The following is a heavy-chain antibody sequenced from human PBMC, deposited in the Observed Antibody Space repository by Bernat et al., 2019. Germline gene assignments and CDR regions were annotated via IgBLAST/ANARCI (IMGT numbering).Heavy chain of an antibody. D-gene: IGHD3-22*01. CDR3: ARGRVVVIKGDAFDI. J-gene: IGHJ3*02. Sequence: QVQLVESGGGVVQPGRSLRLSCAASGFTFSSYGMHWVRQAPGKGLEWVAVIWYDGSNKYYADSVKGRFTISRDNSKNTLYLQMNSLRAEDTAVYYCARGRVVVIKGDAFDIWGQGTMVTVSS. CDR2: IWYDGSNK. V-gene: IGHV3-33*01. CDR1: GFTFSSYG.